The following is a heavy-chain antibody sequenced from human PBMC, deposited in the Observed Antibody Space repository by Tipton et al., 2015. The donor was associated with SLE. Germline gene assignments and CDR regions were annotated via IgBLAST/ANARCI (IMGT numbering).Heavy chain of an antibody. D-gene: IGHD2-8*02. V-gene: IGHV4-34*01. Sequence: TLSLTCAVYGGSFSDYYWSWIRQPPGKGLEWIGEINHSGSTNYNPSLKSRVTISVDTSKNQFSLKLSSVTAADTAVYYCARRGVVSRFDPWGQGTLVTVSS. CDR1: GGSFSDYY. CDR2: INHSGST. CDR3: ARRGVVSRFDP. J-gene: IGHJ5*02.